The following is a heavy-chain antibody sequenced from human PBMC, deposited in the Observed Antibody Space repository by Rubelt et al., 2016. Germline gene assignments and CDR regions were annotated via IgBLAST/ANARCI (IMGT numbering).Heavy chain of an antibody. J-gene: IGHJ4*02. CDR3: ARDLGSSPFDY. CDR2: ISGSGGTT. Sequence: EVQLLESGGGLVQPGGSLRLSCAASGFTFSSYGMSWVRQSPGKGLEWVSGISGSGGTTYYANSVKGRFTISRDNSKHTLYLQMNSLRADDTAVYYCARDLGSSPFDYWGQGTLVTVSS. V-gene: IGHV3-23*01. CDR1: GFTFSSYG. D-gene: IGHD3-16*01.